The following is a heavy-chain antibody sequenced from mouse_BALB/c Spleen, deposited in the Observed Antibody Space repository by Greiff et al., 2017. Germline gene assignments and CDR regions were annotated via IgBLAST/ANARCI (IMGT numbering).Heavy chain of an antibody. CDR3: ARWYDGPYYAMDY. CDR1: GFNIKDTY. D-gene: IGHD2-14*01. Sequence: EVQLQQSGAELVKPGASVKLSCTASGFNIKDTYMHWVKQRPEQGLEWIGRIDPANGNTKYDPKFQGKATITADTSSNTAYLQLSSLTSEDTAVYYCARWYDGPYYAMDYWGQGTSVTVSS. J-gene: IGHJ4*01. V-gene: IGHV14-3*02. CDR2: IDPANGNT.